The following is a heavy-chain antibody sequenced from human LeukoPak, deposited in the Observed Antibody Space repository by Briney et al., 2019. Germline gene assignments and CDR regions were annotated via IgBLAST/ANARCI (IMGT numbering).Heavy chain of an antibody. J-gene: IGHJ4*02. CDR2: IYSGGST. CDR1: GFTVSSNY. V-gene: IGHV3-53*01. D-gene: IGHD4-11*01. CDR3: ARASRLVEVFDY. Sequence: QSGGSLRLSCAASGFTVSSNYMSWVRQAPGKGLEWVSVIYSGGSTYYADSVKGRFTISRDNSKNTLYLQMNSLRAEDTAVYYCARASRLVEVFDYWGQGTLVTVSS.